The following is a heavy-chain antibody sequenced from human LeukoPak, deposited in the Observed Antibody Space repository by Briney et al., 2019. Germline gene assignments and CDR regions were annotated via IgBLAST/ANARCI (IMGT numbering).Heavy chain of an antibody. D-gene: IGHD6-13*01. CDR3: ARAHFGSCWYAAY. CDR2: INPNSGGT. V-gene: IGHV1-2*02. Sequence: GASVKVSCKVSGYTFTYYYIHWVRQAPGQGLEWMGWINPNSGGTNYAQKFQGRVTMTRDTSINTAYMELSWLRSDDTAVYYCARAHFGSCWYAAYWGQGTLVTVSS. CDR1: GYTFTYYY. J-gene: IGHJ4*02.